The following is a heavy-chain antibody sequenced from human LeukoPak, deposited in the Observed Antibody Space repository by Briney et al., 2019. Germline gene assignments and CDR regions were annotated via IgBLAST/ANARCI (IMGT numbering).Heavy chain of an antibody. J-gene: IGHJ4*02. CDR3: ARDSSWRRYFFDY. V-gene: IGHV4-34*01. D-gene: IGHD6-13*01. CDR1: GGSFSGYY. Sequence: SETLSLTCAVYGGSFSGYYWSWIRQPPGKGLEWIGEINHSGSTNYNPSLKSRVTISVDTSKNQFSLKLSSVTAADTAVYYCARDSSWRRYFFDYWGQGTLVTVSS. CDR2: INHSGST.